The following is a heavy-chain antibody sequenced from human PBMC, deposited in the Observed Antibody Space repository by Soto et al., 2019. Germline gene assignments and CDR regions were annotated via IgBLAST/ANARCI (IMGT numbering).Heavy chain of an antibody. CDR2: IYYSGST. CDR1: GGSISSGGYY. V-gene: IGHV4-61*08. J-gene: IGHJ5*02. D-gene: IGHD2-15*01. Sequence: SETLSLTCTVSGGSISSGGYYWSWIRQPPGKGLEWIGYIYYSGSTNYNPSLKSRVTISVDTSKNQFSLKLSSVTAADTAVYYCASTTPAAYCNGGSCYSTWGQGTLVTVSS. CDR3: ASTTPAAYCNGGSCYST.